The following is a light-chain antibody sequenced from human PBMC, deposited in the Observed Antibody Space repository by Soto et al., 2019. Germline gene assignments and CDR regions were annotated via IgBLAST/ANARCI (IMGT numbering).Light chain of an antibody. J-gene: IGKJ1*01. CDR3: QQYGSSPWT. CDR1: QSVSSSY. V-gene: IGKV3-20*01. CDR2: GAS. Sequence: EIVLTQSPGTLSLPPGERATLSCRASQSVSSSYLAWYQQKPGQAPRLLIFGASSRATGIPDRFSGSGSRTDFTLTISRLEPEDFAVYYCQQYGSSPWTFGQGTKVDIK.